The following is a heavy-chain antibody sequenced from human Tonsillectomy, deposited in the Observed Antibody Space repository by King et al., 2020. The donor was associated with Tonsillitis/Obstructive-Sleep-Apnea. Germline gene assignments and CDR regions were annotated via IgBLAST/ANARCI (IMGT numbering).Heavy chain of an antibody. Sequence: VQLVESGGGVVQPGRSLRLSCAASGFTFSEYGMYWVRQAPGKGLDWVAAISRDRSSKFYSDSVRGRFAISRDNSKSTLYLQLNSVTAGDTALYYCARERRMKYYMDVWGKGTTVTVSS. CDR3: ARERRMKYYMDV. CDR2: ISRDRSSK. CDR1: GFTFSEYG. D-gene: IGHD2/OR15-2a*01. J-gene: IGHJ6*03. V-gene: IGHV3-30*03.